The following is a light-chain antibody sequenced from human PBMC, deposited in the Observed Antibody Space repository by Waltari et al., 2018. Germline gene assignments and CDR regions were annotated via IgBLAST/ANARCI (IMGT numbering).Light chain of an antibody. CDR2: GAS. Sequence: EIVLTQSPGTLSLSTGESGTLSCRASQSVSRFLAWYQQKPGQAPSLLIYGASTRATGIPDRFSGSGSGTDFSLTISRLEPEDFAVYYCQKYDRLPATFGQGTKVEIK. CDR3: QKYDRLPAT. J-gene: IGKJ1*01. CDR1: QSVSRF. V-gene: IGKV3-20*01.